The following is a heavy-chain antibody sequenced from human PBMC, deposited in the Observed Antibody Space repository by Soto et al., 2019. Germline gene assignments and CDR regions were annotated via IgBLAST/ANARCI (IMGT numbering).Heavy chain of an antibody. J-gene: IGHJ4*02. CDR3: ARDSYPYYPFDY. CDR2: IWYVGSNK. V-gene: IGHV3-33*01. CDR1: GFTFSSYG. D-gene: IGHD3-10*01. Sequence: PGGSLRLSCAASGFTFSSYGMHWVRQAPGKGLEWVAVIWYVGSNKYYADSVKGRFTISRDNSKNTLYLQMNSLRAEDTAVYYCARDSYPYYPFDYWGQGTLVTVSS.